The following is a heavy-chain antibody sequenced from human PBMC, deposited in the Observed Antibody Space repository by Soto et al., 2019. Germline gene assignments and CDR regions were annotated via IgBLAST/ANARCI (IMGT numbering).Heavy chain of an antibody. J-gene: IGHJ3*02. CDR1: GYSFTSYW. V-gene: IGHV5-51*01. D-gene: IGHD3-22*01. Sequence: PGESLKISCKGSGYSFTSYWIGWVRQMPGKGLEWMGIIYPGDSDTRYSPSFQGQVTISADKSISTAYLQWSSLKASDTAMYHCARDARGYYYDSSGPPDAFDIWGQGTMVTVSS. CDR2: IYPGDSDT. CDR3: ARDARGYYYDSSGPPDAFDI.